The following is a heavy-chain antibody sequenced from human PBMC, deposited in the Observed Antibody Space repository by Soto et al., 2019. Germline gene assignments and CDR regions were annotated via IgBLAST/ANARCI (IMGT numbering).Heavy chain of an antibody. J-gene: IGHJ5*02. CDR2: LTPMFGAP. Sequence: QVQLVQSGAEVNRPGSSVNDSCTASGGPFSSYAINWVLLAPGQWPEWMGVLTPMFGAPHYAQKFKGSITITADKSTNTAYLELSSLTSGDPAVYFCARVLTGRWFDPWGQGTLVTVSS. CDR1: GGPFSSYA. V-gene: IGHV1-69*06. CDR3: ARVLTGRWFDP.